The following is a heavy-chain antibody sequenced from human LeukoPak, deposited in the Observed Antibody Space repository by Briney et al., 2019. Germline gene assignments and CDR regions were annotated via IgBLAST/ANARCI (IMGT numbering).Heavy chain of an antibody. D-gene: IGHD6-13*01. V-gene: IGHV4-59*01. Sequence: SESLSLTCTVSGGSISSYYWSWIRQPPGKGLEWIGYIYYSGSTNYNASLKSRVTISVDTSKNQFSLKLSSVTAADTAVYYCARRHPPYGSYSSSWTANNWFDPWGQGTLVTVSS. CDR2: IYYSGST. CDR3: ARRHPPYGSYSSSWTANNWFDP. J-gene: IGHJ5*02. CDR1: GGSISSYY.